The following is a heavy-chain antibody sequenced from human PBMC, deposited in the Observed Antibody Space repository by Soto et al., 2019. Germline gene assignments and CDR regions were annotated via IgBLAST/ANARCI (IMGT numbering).Heavy chain of an antibody. CDR3: VVMGNVAVSNPRSFDY. J-gene: IGHJ4*02. V-gene: IGHV1-69*18. CDR1: GATFSGYA. Sequence: QVQLVQSGAEVKKPGSSVKVSCKASGATFSGYAINRVRQAPGQGLEWLGRIVPIFETLNYAERFQGRVAITADESTTTVYMELTNLTHEDTAVYYCVVMGNVAVSNPRSFDYWGQGTQVTVSS. D-gene: IGHD6-19*01. CDR2: IVPIFETL.